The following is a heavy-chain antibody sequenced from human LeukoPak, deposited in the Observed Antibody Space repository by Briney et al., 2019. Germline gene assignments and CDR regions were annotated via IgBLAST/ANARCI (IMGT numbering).Heavy chain of an antibody. CDR3: AGNYYDSSGYLTDY. J-gene: IGHJ4*02. CDR1: GGSISSYY. V-gene: IGHV4-59*01. Sequence: PSETLSLTCTVSGGSISSYYWSWIRQPPGKGLEWIGYIYYSGSTNYNPSLKSRVTISVDTSKNQFSLKRSSVTAADTAVYYCAGNYYDSSGYLTDYWGQGTLVTVSS. CDR2: IYYSGST. D-gene: IGHD3-22*01.